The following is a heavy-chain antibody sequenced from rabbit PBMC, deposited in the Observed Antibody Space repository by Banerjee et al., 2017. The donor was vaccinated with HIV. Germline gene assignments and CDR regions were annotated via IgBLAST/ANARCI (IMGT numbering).Heavy chain of an antibody. CDR3: ARGTYGYAGYAPNL. Sequence: QEQLEESGGDLVKPEGSLTLTCTASGFSFSGGYYMCWVRQAPGKGLEWIACIGTGGGGTYYASWVNGRFTISSHNAQNTLYLQLNSLTAADTATYFCARGTYGYAGYAPNLWGPGTLVTVS. D-gene: IGHD6-1*01. V-gene: IGHV1S45*01. CDR1: GFSFSGGYY. CDR2: IGTGGGGT. J-gene: IGHJ4*01.